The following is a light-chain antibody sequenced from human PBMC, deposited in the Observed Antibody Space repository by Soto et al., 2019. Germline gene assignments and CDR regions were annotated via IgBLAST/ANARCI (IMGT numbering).Light chain of an antibody. V-gene: IGLV2-14*01. CDR2: EVS. Sequence: QSVLAQPASVSGSPGQSITISCTGTSSDVGGYNYVSWYQQHPGKAPKLMIYEVSNRPSGVSSRVSGSKSGNTASLTISGLQAEDEADYYCSSYTTSSTRVFGTGTKVTVL. CDR3: SSYTTSSTRV. CDR1: SSDVGGYNY. J-gene: IGLJ1*01.